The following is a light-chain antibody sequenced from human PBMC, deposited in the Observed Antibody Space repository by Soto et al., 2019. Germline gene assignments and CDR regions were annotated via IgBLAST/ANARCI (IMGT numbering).Light chain of an antibody. CDR2: KAS. CDR3: QQYESYPMT. V-gene: IGKV1-5*03. CDR1: QSISYW. J-gene: IGKJ4*01. Sequence: DSQMTQYPSTLSASIGDRVIINCRAGQSISYWLAWYQQKPGKAPKLLLSKASTLQCGVPPRFSGSGSGTEFTLTISSMQPDDVATYYCQQYESYPMTFGGGTQVEIK.